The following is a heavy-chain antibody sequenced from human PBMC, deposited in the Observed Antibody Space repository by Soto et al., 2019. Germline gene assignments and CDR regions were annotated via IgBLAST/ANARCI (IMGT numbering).Heavy chain of an antibody. CDR2: ISGSGGST. V-gene: IGHV3-23*01. CDR1: GFTFSSYA. CDR3: ANWGYTWYPRWFDP. Sequence: PGGSLRLSCAASGFTFSSYAMSWVRQAPGKGLEWVSAISGSGGSTYYADSVKGRLTISRDNSKNTLYLQMTSLRAEDTAVYYCANWGYTWYPRWFDPWGQGTLVTVSS. J-gene: IGHJ5*02. D-gene: IGHD1-20*01.